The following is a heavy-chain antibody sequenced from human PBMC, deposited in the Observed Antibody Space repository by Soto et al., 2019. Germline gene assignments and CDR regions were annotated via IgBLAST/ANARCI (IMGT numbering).Heavy chain of an antibody. CDR1: GGSFSGYY. J-gene: IGHJ2*01. CDR3: ARGREEMAAIGWYFDL. Sequence: QVQLQQWGAGLLKPSETLSLTCAVYGGSFSGYYWSWIRQPPGKGLEWIGEINHSGSTNYNPSLKSRVTISVDTSKNQCSLKLSSVTAADTAVYYCARGREEMAAIGWYFDLWGRGTLVTVSS. CDR2: INHSGST. V-gene: IGHV4-34*01. D-gene: IGHD6-19*01.